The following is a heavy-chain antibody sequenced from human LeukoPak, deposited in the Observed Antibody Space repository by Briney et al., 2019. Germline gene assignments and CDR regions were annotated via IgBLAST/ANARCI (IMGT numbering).Heavy chain of an antibody. Sequence: PGGSLRLSCAASGFTFSTYAMSWVRQAPGKGLEWVSGISGGGGSTNYADSVKGRFTISRDSSKNTLYLQMNTLSAEDTAAYYCAKDIAVAGTYVFDYWGQGTLVTVSS. CDR3: AKDIAVAGTYVFDY. CDR2: ISGGGGST. V-gene: IGHV3-23*01. CDR1: GFTFSTYA. D-gene: IGHD6-19*01. J-gene: IGHJ4*02.